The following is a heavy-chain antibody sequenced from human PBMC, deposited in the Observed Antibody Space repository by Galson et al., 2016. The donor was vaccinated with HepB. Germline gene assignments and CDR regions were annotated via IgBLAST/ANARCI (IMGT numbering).Heavy chain of an antibody. Sequence: LRLSCAASGFSFSRYAMSWVRQAPGKGLDWVSGISGSGGSTHYADSVKGRFTISRDNSKNTLYLQMNSLGVEDTAVYYCAKDYVWGSYLLTHFDTWGQGTLVTVSS. CDR3: AKDYVWGSYLLTHFDT. J-gene: IGHJ4*02. CDR2: ISGSGGST. V-gene: IGHV3-23*01. D-gene: IGHD3-16*02. CDR1: GFSFSRYA.